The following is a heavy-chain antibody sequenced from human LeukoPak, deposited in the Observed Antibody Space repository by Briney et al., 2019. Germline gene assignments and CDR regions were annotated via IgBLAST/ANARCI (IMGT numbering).Heavy chain of an antibody. CDR3: ARDRGLGDLNEIGPNWFDP. Sequence: SGTLSLTCAVSGGSISSSNWWSWVRQPPGKGLEWIGEIYHSGSTNYNPSLKSRVTISVDRSKNQFSLKLGSVTAADTAVYYCARDRGLGDLNEIGPNWFDPWGQGTLVTVSS. CDR2: IYHSGST. J-gene: IGHJ5*02. D-gene: IGHD1-1*01. V-gene: IGHV4-4*02. CDR1: GGSISSSNW.